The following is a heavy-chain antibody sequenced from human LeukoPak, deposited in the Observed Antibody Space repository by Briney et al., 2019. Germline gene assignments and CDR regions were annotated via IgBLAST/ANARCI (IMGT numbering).Heavy chain of an antibody. Sequence: ASVKVSCXASGYTFTSYGISWARQAPGQGLEWMEWISAYNGNTNYAQKLQGRVTMTTDTSTSTAYMELRSLRSDDAAVYYCARDQGGYSQYASPEFSNNMDVWGKGTTVTVSS. D-gene: IGHD5-18*01. CDR1: GYTFTSYG. CDR2: ISAYNGNT. J-gene: IGHJ6*03. CDR3: ARDQGGYSQYASPEFSNNMDV. V-gene: IGHV1-18*01.